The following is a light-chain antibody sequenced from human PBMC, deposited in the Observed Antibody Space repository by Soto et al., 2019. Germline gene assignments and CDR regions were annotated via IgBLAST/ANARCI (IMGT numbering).Light chain of an antibody. CDR3: KQYGSSPLT. J-gene: IGKJ1*01. Sequence: EIVLTQSPGTLSLSPGERATLSCRASQSVSSSYLAWYQQKPGQAPRLLIYGASSRATGIPDRFSGSGSGTDFTLTIRRLEPADFAVYYCKQYGSSPLTFGQGTKVEIK. CDR1: QSVSSSY. CDR2: GAS. V-gene: IGKV3-20*01.